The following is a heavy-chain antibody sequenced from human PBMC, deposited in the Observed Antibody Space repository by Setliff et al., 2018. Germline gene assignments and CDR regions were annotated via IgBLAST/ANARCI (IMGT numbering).Heavy chain of an antibody. Sequence: ASVKVSCKASGYTFTGYYMYWVRQAPGQGLEWMGRINPSSGATIYAQKFQGRVTMTSDTSITTAYMELGRLRPDDTAVYFCARDGGGDSDAFDIWGQGTMVTVSS. D-gene: IGHD3-16*01. J-gene: IGHJ3*02. V-gene: IGHV1-2*06. CDR1: GYTFTGYY. CDR3: ARDGGGDSDAFDI. CDR2: INPSSGAT.